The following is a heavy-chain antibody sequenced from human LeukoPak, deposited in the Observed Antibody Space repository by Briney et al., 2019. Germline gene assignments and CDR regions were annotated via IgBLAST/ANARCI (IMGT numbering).Heavy chain of an antibody. CDR1: GGSISSGLYS. Sequence: SQTLSLTCDVSGGSISSGLYSWSWIQQPLGKGLEWIGYIYHTGSTYYNPSLKSRVTISVDTSKNQFSLKLSSVTAADTAVYYCARKGIRFLEWLTPYFDYWGQGTLVTVSS. CDR2: IYHTGST. J-gene: IGHJ4*02. D-gene: IGHD3-3*01. CDR3: ARKGIRFLEWLTPYFDY. V-gene: IGHV4-30-2*01.